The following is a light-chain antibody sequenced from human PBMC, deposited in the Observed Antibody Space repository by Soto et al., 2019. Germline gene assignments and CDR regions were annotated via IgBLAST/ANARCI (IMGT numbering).Light chain of an antibody. V-gene: IGKV3-20*01. CDR3: HQYGASPFT. Sequence: EIVLTQSPGTLSLSPGEGATLSCRASQRVSTSYFAWYQQKPGQAPRLLIYATSNRATDIPDRFSGSGSGTDLSLTISRLEPEDCAVYYCHQYGASPFTFGGGTKVEIK. J-gene: IGKJ4*01. CDR1: QRVSTSY. CDR2: ATS.